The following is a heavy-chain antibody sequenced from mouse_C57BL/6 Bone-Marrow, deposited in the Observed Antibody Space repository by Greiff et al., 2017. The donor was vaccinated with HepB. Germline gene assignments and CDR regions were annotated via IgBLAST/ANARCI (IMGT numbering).Heavy chain of an antibody. Sequence: VQLQQPGAELVKPGASVKLSCKASGYTFTSYWMHWVKQRPGQGLEWIGRINPSDGDTNYNQKFKGKATLTVDKSSSTAYLQLISLTSEDSAVYYCGIRGVPTHWDFDVWGTGTTVTVSS. V-gene: IGHV1-74*01. CDR1: GYTFTSYW. CDR3: GIRGVPTHWDFDV. D-gene: IGHD6-1*01. CDR2: INPSDGDT. J-gene: IGHJ1*03.